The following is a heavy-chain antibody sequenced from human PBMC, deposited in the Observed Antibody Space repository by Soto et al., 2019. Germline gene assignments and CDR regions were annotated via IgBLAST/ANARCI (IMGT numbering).Heavy chain of an antibody. CDR3: AHIPNYYQYDWFDP. CDR1: GFSLTTRGVG. D-gene: IGHD3-16*01. J-gene: IGHJ5*02. Sequence: QITLKESGPTLVKPTQTLTLTCPFSGFSLTTRGVGVGWIRQPPGKALECLALIYWDDDKRYSPSLQSRLSITEDTSKNQVVLTMTNVDPVDTATYYCAHIPNYYQYDWFDPWGQGTLVSVSS. CDR2: IYWDDDK. V-gene: IGHV2-5*02.